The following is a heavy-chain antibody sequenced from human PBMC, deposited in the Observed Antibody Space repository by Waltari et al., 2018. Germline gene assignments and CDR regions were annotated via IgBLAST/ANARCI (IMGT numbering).Heavy chain of an antibody. D-gene: IGHD2-15*01. V-gene: IGHV4-4*02. CDR2: GKRGRGT. CDR3: ARDRGGGLYLDS. Sequence: WSWCRQSPEKGLDWRGQGKRGRGTTYSPPFASRVIMSLDTAMTHFSLNMHSATAADTAVYYCARDRGGGLYLDSWGRGILVSVSP. J-gene: IGHJ4*02.